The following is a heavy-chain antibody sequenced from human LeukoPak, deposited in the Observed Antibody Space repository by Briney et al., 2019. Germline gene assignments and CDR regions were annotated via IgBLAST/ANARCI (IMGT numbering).Heavy chain of an antibody. CDR1: GFTFDDYA. D-gene: IGHD6-13*01. J-gene: IGHJ4*02. Sequence: PGRSLRLSCAASGFTFDDYAMHWVRQAPGKGLEWVSGISWNSGSIGYADSVKGRFTISRDNAKNSLYLQMNSLRAEDTALYYCAKGGGSSWYGDFDYWGQGTQVTVSS. CDR3: AKGGGSSWYGDFDY. V-gene: IGHV3-9*01. CDR2: ISWNSGSI.